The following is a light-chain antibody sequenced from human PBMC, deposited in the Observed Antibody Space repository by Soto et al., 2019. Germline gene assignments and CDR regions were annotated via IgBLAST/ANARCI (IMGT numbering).Light chain of an antibody. J-gene: IGKJ5*01. CDR1: QDIRGA. CDR2: DVS. Sequence: AIQLTQSPSSLSASVGDRVTITCRASQDIRGALAWYQQKPGKPPKLLIFDVSSLQSGVPSRLSGSGSGTDFTLTIGSLQPEDFATDYCQQFNTYPITFGQGTRLEIK. V-gene: IGKV1-13*02. CDR3: QQFNTYPIT.